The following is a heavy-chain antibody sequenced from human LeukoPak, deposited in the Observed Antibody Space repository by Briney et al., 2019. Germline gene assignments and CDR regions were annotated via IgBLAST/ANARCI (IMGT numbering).Heavy chain of an antibody. CDR3: ARSNDYDYHF. Sequence: GASVKVSCKASGGSFNNYAVTWVRQAPGQGLEWMGGFIPILDTTNYAPNFQGRVTITTDESSTTAYMELSSLKWEDTALYYCARSNDYDYHFWGQGTLVTVSS. D-gene: IGHD5-12*01. CDR2: FIPILDTT. V-gene: IGHV1-69*05. J-gene: IGHJ4*02. CDR1: GGSFNNYA.